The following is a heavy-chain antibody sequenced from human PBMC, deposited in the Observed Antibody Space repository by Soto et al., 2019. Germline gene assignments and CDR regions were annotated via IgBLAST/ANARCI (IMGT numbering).Heavy chain of an antibody. Sequence: EVQLVESGGGLVKPGGSLRLSCAASGFTFSSYSMNWVRQAPGKGLEWVSSISSSSSYIYYADSVKGRFTISRDNAKNSLCLQMNSLGAEDTAVYYCARESSGLDYWGQGTLVTVSS. CDR3: ARESSGLDY. J-gene: IGHJ4*02. CDR1: GFTFSSYS. D-gene: IGHD6-19*01. V-gene: IGHV3-21*01. CDR2: ISSSSSYI.